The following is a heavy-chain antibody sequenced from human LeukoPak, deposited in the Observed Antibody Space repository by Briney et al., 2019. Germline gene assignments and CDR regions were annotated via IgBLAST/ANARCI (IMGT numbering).Heavy chain of an antibody. D-gene: IGHD3-10*01. CDR2: IHKSGIT. J-gene: IGHJ4*02. Sequence: PSETLSLTCTVSGGSISTYYWSWIRQPPGKGLEWIGYIHKSGITNHNPSLKSRVTISVDTSKNQFSLKLSSVTAADTAVYYCARDRGLGVYWGQGTLVTVSS. CDR3: ARDRGLGVY. V-gene: IGHV4-59*01. CDR1: GGSISTYY.